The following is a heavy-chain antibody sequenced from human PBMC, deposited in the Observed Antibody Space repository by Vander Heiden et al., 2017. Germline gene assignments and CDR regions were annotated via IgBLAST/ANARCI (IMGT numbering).Heavy chain of an antibody. CDR2: IYYSGST. Sequence: QLQLQESGPGLVKPSETLSLTCTVSGGSISSSGYYWDWIRPPPGKGLEWIGSIYYSGSTYYNPSRKRRVTISVDTSKNQVSLRLSSVTEAETAVYYCARYYYDSSGYSNWFDPWVQGTLVTDS. CDR1: GGSISSSGYY. CDR3: ARYYYDSSGYSNWFDP. V-gene: IGHV4-39*01. D-gene: IGHD3-22*01. J-gene: IGHJ5*02.